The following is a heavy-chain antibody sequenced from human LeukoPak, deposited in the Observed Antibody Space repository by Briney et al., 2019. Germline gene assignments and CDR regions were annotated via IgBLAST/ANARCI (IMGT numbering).Heavy chain of an antibody. Sequence: GGSLRLSCAASGFTFDDYGMSWVRQAPGKGLEWVSGINWNGGSTGYADSVKGRFTISRDNSKNTLYLQMNSLRAEDTAVYYCARDPPPYYYDSSGYLTWGQGTLVTVSS. CDR2: INWNGGST. J-gene: IGHJ4*02. CDR3: ARDPPPYYYDSSGYLT. V-gene: IGHV3-20*04. D-gene: IGHD3-22*01. CDR1: GFTFDDYG.